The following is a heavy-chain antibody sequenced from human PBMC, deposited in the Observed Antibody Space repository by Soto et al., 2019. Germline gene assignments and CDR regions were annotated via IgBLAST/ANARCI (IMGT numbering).Heavy chain of an antibody. CDR1: GGSISSSTYY. D-gene: IGHD6-13*01. J-gene: IGHJ5*02. Sequence: QLQLQESGPGLVKPSETLSLTCTVSGGSISSSTYYWGWIRQPPGKGLEWIGSIYYNGSTYYNPSLKSRVTISVDTSKNQFSLKLSSVTAADTAVYHCARADITSRVAAAGHRNWFDPWGQGTLVTVSS. V-gene: IGHV4-39*01. CDR3: ARADITSRVAAAGHRNWFDP. CDR2: IYYNGST.